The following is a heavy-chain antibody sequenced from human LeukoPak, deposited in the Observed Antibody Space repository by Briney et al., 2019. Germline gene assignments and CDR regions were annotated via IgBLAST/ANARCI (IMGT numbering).Heavy chain of an antibody. CDR3: ARKVRSYYDSSGGANWFDP. V-gene: IGHV1-2*02. J-gene: IGHJ5*02. Sequence: ASVKVSCKASGYTFTGYYMHWVRQAPGQGLEWMGWINPNSGGTNYAQKFQGRVTMTRDTSISTAYMELSRPRSDDTAVYYCARKVRSYYDSSGGANWFDPWGQGTLVTVSS. CDR2: INPNSGGT. CDR1: GYTFTGYY. D-gene: IGHD3-22*01.